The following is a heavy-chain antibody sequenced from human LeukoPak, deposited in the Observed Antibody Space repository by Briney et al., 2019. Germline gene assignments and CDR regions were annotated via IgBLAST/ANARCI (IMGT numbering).Heavy chain of an antibody. D-gene: IGHD2-15*01. CDR3: AKEDCSGGSCYSRALGAFDI. CDR2: ISYDGSNK. J-gene: IGHJ3*02. V-gene: IGHV3-30*18. Sequence: GGSLRLSCAASGFTFSSYGMHWVRQAPGKGLEWVAVISYDGSNKYYADSVKGRFTISRDNSKNTLYLQMNSLGAEDTAVYYCAKEDCSGGSCYSRALGAFDIWGQGTMVTVSS. CDR1: GFTFSSYG.